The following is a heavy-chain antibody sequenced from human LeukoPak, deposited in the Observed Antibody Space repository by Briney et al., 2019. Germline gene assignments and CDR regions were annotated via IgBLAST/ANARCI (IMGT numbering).Heavy chain of an antibody. CDR3: ARDYYDCSGYYLY. D-gene: IGHD3-22*01. Sequence: GGSLRLSCAASGFSFSSYSMNWVRQASGKGLEWVSFISGSSATTYYTDSVKGRFTVSRDNAKDSLYLQMNSLRDEDTAVYYCARDYYDCSGYYLYWGQGILVTVSS. V-gene: IGHV3-48*02. CDR2: ISGSSATT. J-gene: IGHJ4*02. CDR1: GFSFSSYS.